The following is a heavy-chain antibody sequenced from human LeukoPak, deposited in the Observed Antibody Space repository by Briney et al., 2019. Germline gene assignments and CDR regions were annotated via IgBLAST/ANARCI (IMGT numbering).Heavy chain of an antibody. D-gene: IGHD3-10*01. CDR3: ARRSPRPYYFDY. J-gene: IGHJ4*02. Sequence: PGGSLRLSCAASGFTFSSYGMHWVRQAPGKGLEWVAVIWYDGSNKYYADSVKGRFTISRDNSKNTLYLQMNSLRAEDTAVYYCARRSPRPYYFDYWGQGTLVTVSS. V-gene: IGHV3-33*01. CDR1: GFTFSSYG. CDR2: IWYDGSNK.